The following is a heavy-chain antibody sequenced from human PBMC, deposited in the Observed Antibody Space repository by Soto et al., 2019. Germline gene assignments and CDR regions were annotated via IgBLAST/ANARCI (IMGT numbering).Heavy chain of an antibody. CDR3: ARSPYGDYPLDY. J-gene: IGHJ4*02. CDR2: IYHSGST. V-gene: IGHV4-30-2*01. Sequence: TLSLTCAVSGGSISSGGYSWSWIRQPPGKGLEWIGYIYHSGSTYYNPSLKSRVTISVDRSKNQFSLKLSSVTAADTAVYYCARSPYGDYPLDYWGQGTLVTVSS. CDR1: GGSISSGGYS. D-gene: IGHD4-17*01.